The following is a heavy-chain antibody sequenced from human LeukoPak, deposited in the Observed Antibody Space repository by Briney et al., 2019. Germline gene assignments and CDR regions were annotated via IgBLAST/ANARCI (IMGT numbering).Heavy chain of an antibody. CDR2: IYPGDSDS. J-gene: IGHJ3*02. D-gene: IGHD4-17*01. V-gene: IGHV5-51*01. CDR3: ARLRPDYAHYSAYGAFDI. Sequence: GESLKISWKGSGYSFPSYWIGWVRQMPGKGLEWMGIIYPGDSDSRYCTSFQGQVTISADKSISTAYLQWSSLKASDTAMYYCARLRPDYAHYSAYGAFDIWGQGTMVTVSS. CDR1: GYSFPSYW.